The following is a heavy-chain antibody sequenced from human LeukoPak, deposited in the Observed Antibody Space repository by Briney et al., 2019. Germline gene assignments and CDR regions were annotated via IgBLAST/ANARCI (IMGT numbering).Heavy chain of an antibody. Sequence: SHTLSLTCAISGDSVSSNSAAWNWIRQSPSRGLEWLGRTYYRSKWYNDYAVSVKSRITINPDTSKNQFSLQLNSVTPEDTAVYYCARGGPYGDLRHFDYWGQGTLVTVSS. J-gene: IGHJ4*02. CDR1: GDSVSSNSAA. D-gene: IGHD4-17*01. CDR2: TYYRSKWYN. CDR3: ARGGPYGDLRHFDY. V-gene: IGHV6-1*01.